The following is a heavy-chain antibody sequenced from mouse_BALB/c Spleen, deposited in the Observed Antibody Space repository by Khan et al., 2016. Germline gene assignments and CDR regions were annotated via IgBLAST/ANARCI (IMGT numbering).Heavy chain of an antibody. CDR2: ISYSGST. Sequence: EVQLQESGPSLVKPSQTLSLTCSVTGDSITSGYWNWIRKFPGNKLEYMGYISYSGSTYYNPSLNSRISITRATSKNQYYLQLNAVTTEDTATCYCARYYAGSMDYWCQGTSVTVSS. CDR1: GDSITSGY. CDR3: ARYYAGSMDY. V-gene: IGHV3-8*02. D-gene: IGHD1-1*01. J-gene: IGHJ4*01.